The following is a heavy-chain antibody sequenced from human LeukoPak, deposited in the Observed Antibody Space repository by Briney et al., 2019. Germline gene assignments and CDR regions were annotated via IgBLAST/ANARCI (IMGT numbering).Heavy chain of an antibody. CDR1: ADSVSSNSAA. CDR2: TYYRSKWYN. Sequence: SQTLSLTFAFSADSVSSNSAAWNWIRQSPSRGLEWLGRTYYRSKWYNDYAVSVKSRITINPDTSKNQFSLQLNSVTPEDTAVYYCARDPGQLWLVYFDYWGQGTLVTVSS. CDR3: ARDPGQLWLVYFDY. V-gene: IGHV6-1*01. J-gene: IGHJ4*02. D-gene: IGHD5-18*01.